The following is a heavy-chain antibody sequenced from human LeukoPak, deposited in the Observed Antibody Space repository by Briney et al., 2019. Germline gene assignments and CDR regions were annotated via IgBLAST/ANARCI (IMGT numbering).Heavy chain of an antibody. CDR2: INAGNGNT. CDR1: GYTFSNYA. J-gene: IGHJ4*02. D-gene: IGHD3-3*01. CDR3: ARDLRFLEWLFDY. Sequence: GASVKVSCKASGYTFSNYAIHWVRQAPGQRLEWMGWINAGNGNTKYSQKFQGRVTITRDTSASTAYMELSSLRSEDTAVYYCARDLRFLEWLFDYWGQGTLVTVSS. V-gene: IGHV1-3*01.